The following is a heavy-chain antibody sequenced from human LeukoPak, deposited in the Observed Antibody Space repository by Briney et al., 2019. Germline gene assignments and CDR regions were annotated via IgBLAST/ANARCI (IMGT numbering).Heavy chain of an antibody. CDR1: GFTFSTYG. D-gene: IGHD2-21*02. V-gene: IGHV3-30*02. Sequence: PGGSLRLSCAASGFTFSTYGMHWVRQAPGKGLEWVAFIRYDADNKYYADSVRGRFTISRDNSKNTLFLQMNSLRAEDTAVYYCAKALGGYYYFDFWGQGTLVTASS. CDR2: IRYDADNK. CDR3: AKALGGYYYFDF. J-gene: IGHJ4*02.